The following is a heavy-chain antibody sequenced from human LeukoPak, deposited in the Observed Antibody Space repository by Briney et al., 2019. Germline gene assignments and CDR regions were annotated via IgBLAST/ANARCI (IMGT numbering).Heavy chain of an antibody. J-gene: IGHJ6*03. Sequence: PSETLSLTCAVYGGSFSGYYWSWIRQPPGKGLEWMGEINHSGSTNYNPSLKSRVTISVDTSKNQFSLKLSSVTAADTAVYYCARGSGGVVPAVTPDYYMDVWGKGTTVTVSS. D-gene: IGHD2-2*01. CDR2: INHSGST. CDR3: ARGSGGVVPAVTPDYYMDV. V-gene: IGHV4-34*01. CDR1: GGSFSGYY.